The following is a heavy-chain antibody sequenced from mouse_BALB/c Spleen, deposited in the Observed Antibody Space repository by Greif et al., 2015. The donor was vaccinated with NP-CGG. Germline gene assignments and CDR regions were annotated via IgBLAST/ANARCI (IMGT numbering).Heavy chain of an antibody. V-gene: IGHV1-7*01. CDR1: GYTFTSYW. CDR3: ASYYDGSSAY. D-gene: IGHD1-1*01. J-gene: IGHJ3*01. CDR2: INPSTGYT. Sequence: VQLQQSGAELAKPGASVKMSCKASGYTFTSYWMHWVKQRPGQGLEWIGYINPSTGYTEYNQKFKDKATLTADRSSSTAYMQRSSLTSEDSAVYYCASYYDGSSAYWGQGTLVTVSA.